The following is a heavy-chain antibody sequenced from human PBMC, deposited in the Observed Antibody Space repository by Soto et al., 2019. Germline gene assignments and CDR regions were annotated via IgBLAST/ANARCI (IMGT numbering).Heavy chain of an antibody. J-gene: IGHJ4*02. D-gene: IGHD2-15*01. V-gene: IGHV3-30*18. CDR3: AKSTGRYCSGGSCYRAFDY. CDR2: ISYDGSNK. Sequence: PGGSLRLSCAASGFTFSSYGMHWVRQAPGKGLEWVAVISYDGSNKYYADSVKGRFTISRDNSKNTLYLQMNSLRAEDTAVYYCAKSTGRYCSGGSCYRAFDYWGQGTLVTVSS. CDR1: GFTFSSYG.